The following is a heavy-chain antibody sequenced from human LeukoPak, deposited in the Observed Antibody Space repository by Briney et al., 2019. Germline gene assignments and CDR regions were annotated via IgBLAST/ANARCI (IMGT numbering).Heavy chain of an antibody. Sequence: ASVKVSCKASGYTFTSYDINWVRQATGQGLEWMGWMNPNSGNTGYAQKFQGRVTMTRNTSKSTAYMEMRRLRYEEKAGYYFARGPPYDILTGYYYYYYYYGMDVWGQGTTVTVSS. CDR2: MNPNSGNT. D-gene: IGHD3-9*01. J-gene: IGHJ6*02. CDR1: GYTFTSYD. CDR3: ARGPPYDILTGYYYYYYYYGMDV. V-gene: IGHV1-8*01.